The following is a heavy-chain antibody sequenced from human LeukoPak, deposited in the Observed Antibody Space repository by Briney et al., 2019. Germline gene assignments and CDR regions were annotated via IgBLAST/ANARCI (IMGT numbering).Heavy chain of an antibody. CDR1: GFTFGSYA. V-gene: IGHV3-23*01. J-gene: IGHJ4*02. CDR2: ISGSGGST. CDR3: AKDHDIAAAGTIDYFDY. D-gene: IGHD6-13*01. Sequence: GGSLRLSCAASGFTFGSYAMSWVRQAPGKGLEWVSAISGSGGSTYYADSVKGRFTISRDNSKNTLYLQMNSLRAEDTAVYYCAKDHDIAAAGTIDYFDYWGQGTLVTVSS.